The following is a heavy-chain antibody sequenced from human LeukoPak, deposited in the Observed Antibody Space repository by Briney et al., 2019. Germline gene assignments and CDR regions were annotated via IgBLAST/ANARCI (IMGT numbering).Heavy chain of an antibody. D-gene: IGHD4-23*01. CDR3: ARDPTAYYGGWFDP. J-gene: IGHJ5*02. CDR1: GFTFSDYY. V-gene: IGHV3-11*01. Sequence: PGGSLRLSCAASGFTFSDYYMSCIRQAPGKALEWVSYISSSGSTIYYADSVKRRFTIPRDNAKNSLYLQMNSLRAEDTAVYYCARDPTAYYGGWFDPWGQGTLVTVSS. CDR2: ISSSGSTI.